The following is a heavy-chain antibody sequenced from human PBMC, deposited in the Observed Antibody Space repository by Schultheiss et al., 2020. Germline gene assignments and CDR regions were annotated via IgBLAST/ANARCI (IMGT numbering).Heavy chain of an antibody. J-gene: IGHJ4*02. CDR2: ISGDSGNT. CDR3: ARGWVRRIGTRYFDY. D-gene: IGHD3-10*01. CDR1: GYNFTNYG. Sequence: ASVKVSCKASGYNFTNYGITWVRQAPGQGLEWVGWISGDSGNTNNAQKFRGRVTMTTDTSTTTAYMELRSLRADDTAVYYCARGWVRRIGTRYFDYWGQGTLVTVSS. V-gene: IGHV1-18*01.